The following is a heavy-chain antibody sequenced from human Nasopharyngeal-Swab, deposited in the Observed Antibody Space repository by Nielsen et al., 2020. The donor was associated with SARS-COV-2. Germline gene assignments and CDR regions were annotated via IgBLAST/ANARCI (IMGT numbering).Heavy chain of an antibody. Sequence: VRQMPGKGLEWMGIIWPSDSDTRYNPSFEGQVTISADRSINTAYLQWSSLKASDTATYYSIKRGTVTTPDYWGQGTQVTVSS. J-gene: IGHJ4*02. V-gene: IGHV5-51*01. D-gene: IGHD4-17*01. CDR2: IWPSDSDT. CDR3: IKRGTVTTPDY.